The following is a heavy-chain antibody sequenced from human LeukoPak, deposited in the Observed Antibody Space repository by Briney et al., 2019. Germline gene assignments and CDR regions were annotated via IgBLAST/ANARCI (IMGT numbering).Heavy chain of an antibody. CDR1: GFTFSSYW. CDR2: INTDGSTT. V-gene: IGHV3-74*01. Sequence: GGSLRLSCAASGFTFSSYWMHWVRQAPGKGLEWVSRINTDGSTTNNADSVKGRFTISRDNAKNTLYLQMNSLRAEDTAVYYCATAGCSSTSCYLRWFDPWGQGTLVTVSS. CDR3: ATAGCSSTSCYLRWFDP. J-gene: IGHJ5*02. D-gene: IGHD2-2*01.